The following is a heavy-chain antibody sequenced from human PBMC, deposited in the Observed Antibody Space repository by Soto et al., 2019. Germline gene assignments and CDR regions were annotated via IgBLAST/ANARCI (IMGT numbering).Heavy chain of an antibody. Sequence: SETLSLTCTVSGGSISSYYWSWIRQRPGTGLEWIGYIYYSGSTNYNPSLKSRVTISVDTSKNQFSLKLSSVTAADTAVYYWARHGERPLVFAASGTTIRRFYLCGKGTLVIVSS. V-gene: IGHV4-59*08. J-gene: IGHJ5*02. CDR1: GGSISSYY. D-gene: IGHD1-1*01. CDR2: IYYSGST. CDR3: ARHGERPLVFAASGTTIRRFYL.